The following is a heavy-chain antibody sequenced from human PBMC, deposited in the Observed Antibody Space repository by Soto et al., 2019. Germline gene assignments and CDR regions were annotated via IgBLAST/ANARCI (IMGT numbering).Heavy chain of an antibody. V-gene: IGHV1-69*13. CDR3: ARDAYCGGDCSLDYYYGMDV. Sequence: SVKVSCKASGGTFSSYAISWVRQAPGQGLEWMGGIIPIFGTANYAQKFQGRVTITADESTSTAYMELSSLRSEDTAVYYCARDAYCGGDCSLDYYYGMDVWGQGTTVTVPS. D-gene: IGHD2-21*02. J-gene: IGHJ6*02. CDR1: GGTFSSYA. CDR2: IIPIFGTA.